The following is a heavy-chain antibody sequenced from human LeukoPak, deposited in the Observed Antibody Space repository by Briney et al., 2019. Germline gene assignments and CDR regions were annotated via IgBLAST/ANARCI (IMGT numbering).Heavy chain of an antibody. CDR2: IDSSGGTT. CDR3: AKRGVVIRVILVGFHKEAYYFDS. Sequence: GGSLRLSCAASGFSFTNHAMSWVRQAPGKGLEWVSSIDSSGGTTNYADSVKGRFTISRDNPKNTLYLQMNSLRAEDTAVYFCAKRGVVIRVILVGFHKEAYYFDSWGQGALVTVSS. D-gene: IGHD3-22*01. J-gene: IGHJ4*02. CDR1: GFSFTNHA. V-gene: IGHV3-23*05.